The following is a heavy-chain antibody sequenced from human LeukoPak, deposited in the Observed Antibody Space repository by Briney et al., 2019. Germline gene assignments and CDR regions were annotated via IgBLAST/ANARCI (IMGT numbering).Heavy chain of an antibody. CDR2: ISYDGSNK. D-gene: IGHD3-22*01. CDR1: GFTFSSYG. V-gene: IGHV3-30*18. J-gene: IGHJ4*02. Sequence: GGSLRLSCAAAGFTFSSYGMHWVSQAPGKGLEWVAVISYDGSNKYYADSGKGRFTISRDNSKNTLYLQMNSLRAADPAVYSCAKERGSHYYASTGPDSWGPGTLVTVSS. CDR3: AKERGSHYYASTGPDS.